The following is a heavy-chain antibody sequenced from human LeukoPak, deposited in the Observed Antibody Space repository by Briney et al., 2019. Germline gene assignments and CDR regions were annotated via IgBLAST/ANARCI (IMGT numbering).Heavy chain of an antibody. V-gene: IGHV4-30-2*01. Sequence: SETLSLTCAVSGGSISSGGYSWSWIRQPPGKGLEWIGYIYHSGSTYYNPSLKSRVTISVDRSKNQFSLKLSSVTAADTAVYYCARDSGIYDAFDIWGQGTMVTVSS. D-gene: IGHD3-10*01. J-gene: IGHJ3*02. CDR3: ARDSGIYDAFDI. CDR2: IYHSGST. CDR1: GGSISSGGYS.